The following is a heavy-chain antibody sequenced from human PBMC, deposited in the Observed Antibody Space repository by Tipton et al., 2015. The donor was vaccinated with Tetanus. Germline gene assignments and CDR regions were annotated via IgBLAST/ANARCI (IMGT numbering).Heavy chain of an antibody. CDR3: AREKRFNLYYVDS. V-gene: IGHV3-7*03. D-gene: IGHD3-3*01. CDR2: IKQDGSVK. CDR1: GFTFGDYW. J-gene: IGHJ4*02. Sequence: LRLSCAGSGFTFGDYWMSWVRQVPGKGLEWVANIKQDGSVKHYVDSVKGRFSISRDNAKNSLSLQMDSLRAEDTAIYYCAREKRFNLYYVDSWGQGTLVTVSS.